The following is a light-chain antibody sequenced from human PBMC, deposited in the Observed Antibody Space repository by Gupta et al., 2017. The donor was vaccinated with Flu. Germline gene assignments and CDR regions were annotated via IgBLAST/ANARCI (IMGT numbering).Light chain of an antibody. CDR1: QSVTSDY. V-gene: IGKV3-20*01. CDR3: QQYGNSPWT. Sequence: GTRSLSPGERATLYCRASQSVTSDYLAWYQQKPGQAPRLLIYGASRKAPGSPDRFSGSGSGTDFTLNISRVEPEDFAVYSCQQYGNSPWTLGQGTKVDFK. CDR2: GAS. J-gene: IGKJ1*01.